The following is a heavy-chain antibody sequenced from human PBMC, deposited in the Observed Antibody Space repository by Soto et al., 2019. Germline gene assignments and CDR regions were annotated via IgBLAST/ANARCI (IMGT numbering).Heavy chain of an antibody. Sequence: EVQLVESGGGLVQPGGSLRLSCAASGFTFSSYEMNWVRQAPGKGLEWVSYISSSGSTIYYADSVKGRFTISRDNAKNSLYLQMNSLRAEDTAVYYCAEVGSLPYGMDVWGQGTTVTVSS. CDR2: ISSSGSTI. J-gene: IGHJ6*02. CDR1: GFTFSSYE. D-gene: IGHD3-10*01. V-gene: IGHV3-48*03. CDR3: AEVGSLPYGMDV.